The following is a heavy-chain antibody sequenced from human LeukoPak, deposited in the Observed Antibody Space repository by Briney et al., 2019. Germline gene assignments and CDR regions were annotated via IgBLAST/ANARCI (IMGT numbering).Heavy chain of an antibody. CDR3: ASRNNFDI. V-gene: IGHV4-4*08. J-gene: IGHJ3*02. CDR2: IYSGEAT. CDR1: GVSITGYH. D-gene: IGHD2/OR15-2a*01. Sequence: PSETLSLTCTVSGVSITGYHWSWIRQPPGKGLEWIGYIYSGEATNYKPSLKSRVTISADTSKNQFSLKLTSVTAADTAIYYCASRNNFDIWGQGTMVTVSS.